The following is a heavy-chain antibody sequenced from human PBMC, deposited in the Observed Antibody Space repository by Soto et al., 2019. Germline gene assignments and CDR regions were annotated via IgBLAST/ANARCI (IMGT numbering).Heavy chain of an antibody. Sequence: ASVKVSCKASGYTFTSYYMHWVRQAPGQGLEWMGIINPSGGSTSYAQKFQGRVTMTRDTSTSTVYMELSSLRSEDTAVYYCARGAEWEKRPTQNYGMDVWGQGTTVTVSS. D-gene: IGHD1-26*01. J-gene: IGHJ6*02. V-gene: IGHV1-46*03. CDR1: GYTFTSYY. CDR2: INPSGGST. CDR3: ARGAEWEKRPTQNYGMDV.